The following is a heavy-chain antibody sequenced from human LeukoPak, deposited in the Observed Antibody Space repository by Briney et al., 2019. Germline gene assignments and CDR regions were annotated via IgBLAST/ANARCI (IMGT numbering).Heavy chain of an antibody. CDR2: INHSGST. Sequence: PSETLSLTCAVYGGSFSGYYWSWIRQPPGKGLEWIGEINHSGSTNYNPSLKSRVTISVDTSKNQSSLKLSSVTAADTAVYYCAREIVVVTVHNAFDIWGQGTMVTVSS. CDR1: GGSFSGYY. J-gene: IGHJ3*02. D-gene: IGHD2-21*02. CDR3: AREIVVVTVHNAFDI. V-gene: IGHV4-34*01.